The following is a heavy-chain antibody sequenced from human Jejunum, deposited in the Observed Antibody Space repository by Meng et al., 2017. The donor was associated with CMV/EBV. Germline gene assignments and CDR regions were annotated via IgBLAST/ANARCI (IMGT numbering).Heavy chain of an antibody. CDR1: AASLSSGDFC. Sequence: LQESDPGLVMPSQTLSLTCTASAASLSSGDFCWRWIRQPPGKGLEYIGYIDNRGSTYYNPSLKSRVTMSMDTSKNQFSLKLTSVTAADTAVYYCARGYSSGWNYFHYWGQGTLVTVSS. V-gene: IGHV4-30-4*01. CDR2: IDNRGST. J-gene: IGHJ4*02. CDR3: ARGYSSGWNYFHY. D-gene: IGHD6-19*01.